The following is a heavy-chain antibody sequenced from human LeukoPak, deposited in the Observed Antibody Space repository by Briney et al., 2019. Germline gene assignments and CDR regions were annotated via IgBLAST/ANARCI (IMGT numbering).Heavy chain of an antibody. V-gene: IGHV1-2*02. CDR3: ARALVRGVIITSINY. D-gene: IGHD3-10*01. Sequence: ASVKVSCKASGYTFTGYYMHWVRQAPGQGLKWMGWINPNSGGTNYAQKFQGRVTMTRDTSISTAYMELSRLRSDDTAVYYCARALVRGVIITSINYWGQGTLVTVSS. CDR1: GYTFTGYY. CDR2: INPNSGGT. J-gene: IGHJ4*02.